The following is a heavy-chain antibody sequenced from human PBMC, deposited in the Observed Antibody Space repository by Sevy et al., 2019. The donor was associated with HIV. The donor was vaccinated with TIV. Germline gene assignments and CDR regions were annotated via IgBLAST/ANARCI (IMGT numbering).Heavy chain of an antibody. V-gene: IGHV4-59*08. CDR1: GGSISSYY. Sequence: SETLSLTCTVSGGSISSYYWSWIRQPPGKGLEWIGYIYYSGSTNYNPSLKSRVTISVDTSKNQFSLKLSSLTAADTAVYYCATSKEYIYVPNEPNYHYGLDVWGQGTTVTVSS. CDR2: IYYSGST. CDR3: ATSKEYIYVPNEPNYHYGLDV. J-gene: IGHJ6*02. D-gene: IGHD5-18*01.